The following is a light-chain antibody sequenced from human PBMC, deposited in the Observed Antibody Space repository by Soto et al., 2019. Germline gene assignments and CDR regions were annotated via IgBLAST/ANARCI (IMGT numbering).Light chain of an antibody. CDR2: AAS. V-gene: IGKV1-39*01. CDR1: ESINRH. CDR3: QQSYSTLSIT. Sequence: DIPMTQSPSSLSASVGDRVTITCRASESINRHLNWYQQKPGKAPKLLIYAASSLQNGVPSRFSGSGSGTDFTLTISNLQPEDFETYYCQQSYSTLSITFGQGTRLEIK. J-gene: IGKJ5*01.